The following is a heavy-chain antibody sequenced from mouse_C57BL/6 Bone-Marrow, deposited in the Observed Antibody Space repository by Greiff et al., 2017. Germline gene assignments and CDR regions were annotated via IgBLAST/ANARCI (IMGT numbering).Heavy chain of an antibody. Sequence: EVQLVESGGDLVKPGGSLKLSCAASGFTFSSYGMSWVRQTPDKRLEWVATISSGGSYTYYPDSVKGRFTLSRDNAKNTLYLQMSSLKSEDTAMYYCARHRYFDVWGTGTTVTVSS. CDR2: ISSGGSYT. J-gene: IGHJ1*03. V-gene: IGHV5-6*01. CDR1: GFTFSSYG. CDR3: ARHRYFDV.